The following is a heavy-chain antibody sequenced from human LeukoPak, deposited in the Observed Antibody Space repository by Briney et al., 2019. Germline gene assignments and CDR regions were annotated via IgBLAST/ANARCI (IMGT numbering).Heavy chain of an antibody. CDR2: IYYSGST. D-gene: IGHD3-10*01. CDR3: ARDQSERWFGELLPRGYFDY. J-gene: IGHJ4*02. Sequence: PSETLSLTCTVCGGSISSYYWSWIRQPPGKGLEWVGYIYYSGSTNHNPSHKSRVTISVDTSKNQYSLNLSSVTAADTAVYYCARDQSERWFGELLPRGYFDYWGQGTLVTVSS. V-gene: IGHV4-59*01. CDR1: GGSISSYY.